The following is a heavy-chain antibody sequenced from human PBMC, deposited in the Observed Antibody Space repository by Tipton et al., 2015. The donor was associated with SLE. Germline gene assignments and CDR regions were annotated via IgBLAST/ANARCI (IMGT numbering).Heavy chain of an antibody. CDR2: INHSGST. CDR3: ARGGRKLRYCSSPSCPRGYFDH. Sequence: TLSLTCAVYGGSFSGYYWSWIRQPPGKGLEWIGEINHSGSTNYNPSLKSRVTISVDTSKNQFSLKLSSVPAADTAVYYCARGGRKLRYCSSPSCPRGYFDHWGQGTLVTVSS. CDR1: GGSFSGYY. J-gene: IGHJ4*02. V-gene: IGHV4-34*01. D-gene: IGHD2-2*01.